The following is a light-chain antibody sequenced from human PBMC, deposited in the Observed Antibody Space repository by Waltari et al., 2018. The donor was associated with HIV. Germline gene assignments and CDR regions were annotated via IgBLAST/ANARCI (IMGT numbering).Light chain of an antibody. Sequence: QSALTQPASVSGSPGQSITISCTGTSSDVGGYNYVSWYQQHPGKAPKLMIYDVSNRPSGVSTRFSVSKSGNTASLTISVLQAEDEADYYCSSYTSSSPYAFGTGTKVTVL. CDR1: SSDVGGYNY. J-gene: IGLJ1*01. V-gene: IGLV2-14*03. CDR3: SSYTSSSPYA. CDR2: DVS.